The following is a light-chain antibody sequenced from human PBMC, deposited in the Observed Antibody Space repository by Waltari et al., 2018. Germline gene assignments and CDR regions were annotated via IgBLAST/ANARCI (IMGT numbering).Light chain of an antibody. CDR2: LGS. CDR1: QSLLHSNGNIY. V-gene: IGKV2-28*01. Sequence: DIVMTQSPLSLPVTPGEPASISCRSSQSLLHSNGNIYLDWYLQKPGQSPRLLIYLGSNRASGVPDRFSGSGSGTDFTLKISRVEAEDVGVYYCMQTLQTPITFGGGTKVEIK. CDR3: MQTLQTPIT. J-gene: IGKJ4*01.